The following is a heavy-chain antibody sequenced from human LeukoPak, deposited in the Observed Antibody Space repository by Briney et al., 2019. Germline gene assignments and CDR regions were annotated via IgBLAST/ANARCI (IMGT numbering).Heavy chain of an antibody. J-gene: IGHJ4*02. CDR1: GFFFSAYS. Sequence: GGSLRLSCAASGFFFSAYSMNWVRQAPGKGLEWVSSISNNGNLFYADSVKGRFTISRDNSKNTLYLQMNSLRAEDTAVYYCAKERSSGWFSFDYWGQGTLVTVSS. V-gene: IGHV3-69-1*01. D-gene: IGHD6-19*01. CDR2: ISNNGNL. CDR3: AKERSSGWFSFDY.